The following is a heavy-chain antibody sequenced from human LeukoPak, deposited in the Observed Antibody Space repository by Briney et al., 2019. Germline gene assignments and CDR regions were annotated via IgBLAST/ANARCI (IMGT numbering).Heavy chain of an antibody. D-gene: IGHD4-17*01. CDR2: IYSGGST. J-gene: IGHJ6*03. Sequence: GGSLRLSCAASGFTVSSNYMSWVRQAPGKGLEWVSVIYSGGSTYYADSVKGRFTISRDNSKNTLYLQMNSLRAEDTAVYYCARGGYGDYVAYYYYYYMDAWGKGTTVTVSS. V-gene: IGHV3-53*01. CDR1: GFTVSSNY. CDR3: ARGGYGDYVAYYYYYYMDA.